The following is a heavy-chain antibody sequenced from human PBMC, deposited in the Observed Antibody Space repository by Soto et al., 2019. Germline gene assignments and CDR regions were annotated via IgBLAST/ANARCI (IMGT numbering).Heavy chain of an antibody. Sequence: QVQLVQSGAEVKKPGASVKVSCKASGYTFTSYYMHWVRQAPGQGLEWMGIINPSGGSTSYAQKFQGRVTMTRDTSTSTVYMELSSLRSEDTAVYYCASITPPGIAVAGTNAFDIWGQGTMVTVSS. CDR2: INPSGGST. V-gene: IGHV1-46*03. D-gene: IGHD6-19*01. J-gene: IGHJ3*02. CDR1: GYTFTSYY. CDR3: ASITPPGIAVAGTNAFDI.